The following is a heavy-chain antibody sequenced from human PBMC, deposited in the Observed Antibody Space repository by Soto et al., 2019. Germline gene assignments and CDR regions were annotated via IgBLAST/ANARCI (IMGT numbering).Heavy chain of an antibody. CDR1: GGSISSYY. J-gene: IGHJ4*02. CDR3: AMTYYDSSGYIDY. D-gene: IGHD3-22*01. CDR2: IYYSGST. Sequence: SETLSLTCTVSGGSISSYYWSWIRQPPGKGLEWIGYIYYSGSTNYNPSLKSRVTISVDTSKNQFSLKLSSVTAADTAVYYCAMTYYDSSGYIDYWGQGTLVTVSS. V-gene: IGHV4-59*01.